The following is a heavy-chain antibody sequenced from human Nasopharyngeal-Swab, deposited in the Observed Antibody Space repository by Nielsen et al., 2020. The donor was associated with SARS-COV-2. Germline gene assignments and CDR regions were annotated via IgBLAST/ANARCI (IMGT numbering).Heavy chain of an antibody. CDR3: AISSGYYYPGFDY. V-gene: IGHV3-11*01. Sequence: GSLRLSCAASGFTFSDYYMSWIRQAPGKGPEWVSYISSSGSTIYYADSVKGRFTISRDNAKNSLYLQMNSLRAEDTAVYYCAISSGYYYPGFDYWGQGTLVTVSS. CDR1: GFTFSDYY. D-gene: IGHD3-22*01. CDR2: ISSSGSTI. J-gene: IGHJ4*02.